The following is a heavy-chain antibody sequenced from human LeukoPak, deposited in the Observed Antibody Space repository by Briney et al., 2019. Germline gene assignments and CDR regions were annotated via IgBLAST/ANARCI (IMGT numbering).Heavy chain of an antibody. V-gene: IGHV4-61*02. D-gene: IGHD3-22*01. Sequence: PSETLSLTYTVSGGSLSSGSYYWSWIRHPAGKGLEWIGRIYTSGSTNYNPSLKSRVTISVDTSKNQFSLKLSSVTAADTAVYYCARVTTGGYYNCWGQGTLVTVSS. CDR1: GGSLSSGSYY. CDR3: ARVTTGGYYNC. CDR2: IYTSGST. J-gene: IGHJ4*02.